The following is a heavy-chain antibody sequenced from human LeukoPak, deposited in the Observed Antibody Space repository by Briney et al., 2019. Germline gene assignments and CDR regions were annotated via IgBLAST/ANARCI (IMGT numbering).Heavy chain of an antibody. CDR3: ARDHYYDSSGYTFRY. J-gene: IGHJ1*01. V-gene: IGHV4-59*01. Sequence: SETLSLTCTVSGGSISNYYWSWIRQPPGKGLEWIGYIYYSGSTNYNPSLKSRVTISVDTSKNQFSLKLSSVTAADTAVYYCARDHYYDSSGYTFRYWGQGTLVTVSS. CDR1: GGSISNYY. D-gene: IGHD3-22*01. CDR2: IYYSGST.